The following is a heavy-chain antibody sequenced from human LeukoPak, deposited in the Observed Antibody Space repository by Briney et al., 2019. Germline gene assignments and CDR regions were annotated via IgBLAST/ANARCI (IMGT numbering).Heavy chain of an antibody. Sequence: GASVKVSCKASGYTFTSYGISWVRQAPGQGLEWMGWISAYNGNTNYAQKLQGRVTMTRDMSTSTVYMELSSLRSEDTAVYYCARAALGYSSGWYWPTAEFDYWGQGTLVTVSS. CDR2: ISAYNGNT. CDR1: GYTFTSYG. J-gene: IGHJ4*02. D-gene: IGHD6-19*01. V-gene: IGHV1-18*01. CDR3: ARAALGYSSGWYWPTAEFDY.